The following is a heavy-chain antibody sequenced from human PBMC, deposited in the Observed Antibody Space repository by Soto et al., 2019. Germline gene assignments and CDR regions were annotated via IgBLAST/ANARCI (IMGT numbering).Heavy chain of an antibody. CDR1: GCSFTGYY. Sequence: DSVKVSCKASGCSFTGYYMHWLRHASVREVEWMGCINANGGATVNSKTFQGRVHFTRDTSIATAHETHTSLTYDDTALYYCAKDLTRQRAYRLHPWRKGSPVTVS. D-gene: IGHD5-18*01. CDR3: AKDLTRQRAYRLHP. V-gene: IGHV1-2*02. CDR2: INANGGAT. J-gene: IGHJ5*02.